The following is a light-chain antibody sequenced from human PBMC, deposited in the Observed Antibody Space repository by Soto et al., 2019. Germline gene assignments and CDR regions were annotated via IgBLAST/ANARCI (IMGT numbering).Light chain of an antibody. V-gene: IGKV3-15*01. CDR1: QSVSTN. J-gene: IGKJ1*01. Sequence: EIVMRQSPASVSVSPGERATLSCRASQSVSTNLAWYQQKPGQAPKLLIYGASTRATGFPDRFSGSGSGTEFTLTISRLQSEDLTVYYCQQYNKWPRTFGQGTKVEVK. CDR3: QQYNKWPRT. CDR2: GAS.